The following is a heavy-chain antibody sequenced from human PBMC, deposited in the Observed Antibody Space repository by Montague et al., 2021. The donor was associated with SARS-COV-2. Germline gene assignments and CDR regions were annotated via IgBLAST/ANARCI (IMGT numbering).Heavy chain of an antibody. CDR1: GTSIRSGGYY. CDR2: IFYTGRA. Sequence: TLSLTCTVSGTSIRSGGYYWTWIRQLPGKGLEWIGYIFYTGRAYYNPSLETRVNISVDTSNNLFSLRLSSVTAADTAMYFCARVRLFYYLDYWGQGTLVTVSS. J-gene: IGHJ4*02. CDR3: ARVRLFYYLDY. D-gene: IGHD2/OR15-2a*01. V-gene: IGHV4-31*03.